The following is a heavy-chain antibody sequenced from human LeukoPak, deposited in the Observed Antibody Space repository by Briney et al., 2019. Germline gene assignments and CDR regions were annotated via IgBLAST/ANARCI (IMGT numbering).Heavy chain of an antibody. D-gene: IGHD6-13*01. V-gene: IGHV4-4*07. CDR2: IYTSGRT. CDR3: ARDLGYSSSWYSWFAP. J-gene: IGHJ5*02. CDR1: GGSISSYY. Sequence: SETLSLTCTVSGGSISSYYWSWIRQPAGKGLEWIWRIYTSGRTNYNPSLKSRVTMSVDTSKNPFSLKLSYVTAADTAVYYCARDLGYSSSWYSWFAPWGQGTLVTVSS.